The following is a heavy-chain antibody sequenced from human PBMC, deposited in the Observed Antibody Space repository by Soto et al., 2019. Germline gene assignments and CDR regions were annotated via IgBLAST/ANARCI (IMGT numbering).Heavy chain of an antibody. V-gene: IGHV3-64*01. CDR2: IRANGGPT. D-gene: IGHD5-18*01. CDR1: GFTFSNYA. J-gene: IGHJ4*02. CDR3: ARRRGYNCPYDY. Sequence: EVQLVESGGGLVQPGGSLRLSCAASGFTFSNYAMHWVRQAPGKGLEYISAIRANGGPTYYTSSVEGRFTISRDNSKNRLYLQMASLRAEDTAVYYCARRRGYNCPYDYWGQGTLVTVSS.